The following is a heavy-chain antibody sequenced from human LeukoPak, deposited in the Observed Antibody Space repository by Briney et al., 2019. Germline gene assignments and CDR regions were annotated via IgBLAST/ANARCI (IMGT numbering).Heavy chain of an antibody. Sequence: ASVKVSCKASGYTFTSYGISWVRQAPGQGLEWMGWISAYNGNTNYAQKLQGRVTMTTDTSTSTAYMELRSLRSDDTAVYYCARDRTRDYYGSSGCMDYWGQGTLVTVSS. CDR3: ARDRTRDYYGSSGCMDY. J-gene: IGHJ4*02. CDR1: GYTFTSYG. CDR2: ISAYNGNT. D-gene: IGHD3-22*01. V-gene: IGHV1-18*01.